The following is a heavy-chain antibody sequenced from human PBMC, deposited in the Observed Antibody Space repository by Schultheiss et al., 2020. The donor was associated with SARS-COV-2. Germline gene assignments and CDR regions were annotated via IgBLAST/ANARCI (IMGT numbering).Heavy chain of an antibody. Sequence: GGSLRLSCAASGFTFSSYSMNWVRQAPGKGLEWVSYISSSSSYIYYADSVKGRFTISRDNSKNTLYLQMNSLRAEDTAVYYCAKRVTRGAVFWGQGTLVTVSS. V-gene: IGHV3-21*05. CDR3: AKRVTRGAVF. CDR2: ISSSSSYI. CDR1: GFTFSSYS. J-gene: IGHJ4*02. D-gene: IGHD2-21*02.